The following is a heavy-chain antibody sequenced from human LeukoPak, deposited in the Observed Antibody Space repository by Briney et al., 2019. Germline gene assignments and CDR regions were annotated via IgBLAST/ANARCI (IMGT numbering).Heavy chain of an antibody. V-gene: IGHV3-74*01. D-gene: IGHD4-23*01. CDR1: GFTFSSYW. CDR3: ARGRPHGNDY. CDR2: IASDGSST. Sequence: GGSLRLSCAASGFTFSSYWMNWVRQAPGKGLVWVSRIASDGSSTTYADSVKGRFSISRDNAKNTLYLQMNSLRAEDTAVYYCARGRPHGNDYWGQGTLVTVSS. J-gene: IGHJ4*02.